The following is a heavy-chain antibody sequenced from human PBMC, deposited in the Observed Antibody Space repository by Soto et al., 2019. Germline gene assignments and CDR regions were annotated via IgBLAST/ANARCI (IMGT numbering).Heavy chain of an antibody. D-gene: IGHD6-19*01. Sequence: EVQLVESGGGPVKPGGSLRLSCAASGFAFSSYAMNWVRQAPGKGLEWVSSITSSSFFIYYADSLKGRFTVSRDNAENSLYLHINSLTAEDTGVYYCARGVAVANNFYQLDVWGQGTTVTVSS. CDR3: ARGVAVANNFYQLDV. J-gene: IGHJ6*02. CDR1: GFAFSSYA. CDR2: ITSSSFFI. V-gene: IGHV3-21*02.